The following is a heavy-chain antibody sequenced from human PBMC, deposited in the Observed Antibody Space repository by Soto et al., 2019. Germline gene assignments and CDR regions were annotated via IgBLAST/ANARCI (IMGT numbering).Heavy chain of an antibody. CDR3: AREVYFDWPIGFDY. J-gene: IGHJ4*02. Sequence: SETLSLTCTVSGGSVSSGSYYWSWIRQPPGKGLEWIGYIYKNGSTNYNPPLKSQVTISVDPSKNQFSLKWSSVTAADTAVYYCAREVYFDWPIGFDYWGQGTLVTVSS. D-gene: IGHD3-9*01. CDR2: IYKNGST. V-gene: IGHV4-61*01. CDR1: GGSVSSGSYY.